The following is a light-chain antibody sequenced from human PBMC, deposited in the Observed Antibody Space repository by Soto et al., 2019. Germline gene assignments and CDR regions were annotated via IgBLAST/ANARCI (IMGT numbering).Light chain of an antibody. CDR1: QSISSY. CDR3: QQSYSTPRT. Sequence: IKMTQSPSSLSASVGDRVTITCRASQSISSYLNWYQQKPGKAPKLPIYAASSLQSGVPSRFSGSGSGTDFTLTISSLQPEDFATYYCQQSYSTPRTFGQGTKV. CDR2: AAS. V-gene: IGKV1-39*01. J-gene: IGKJ1*01.